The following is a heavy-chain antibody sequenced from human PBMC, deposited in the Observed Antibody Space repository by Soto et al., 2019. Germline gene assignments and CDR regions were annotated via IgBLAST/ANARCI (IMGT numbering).Heavy chain of an antibody. D-gene: IGHD6-6*01. CDR1: GGSISSFY. V-gene: IGHV4-59*01. CDR2: IYYSGST. Sequence: WETLSLTCTVSGGSISSFYWSWIRQPPGKGLEWIGYIYYSGSTNYNPSLKSRVTISVDTSKNQFSLKLSSVTAADTAVYYCARDPLVYSSSSLVYYYGMDVWGQGTTVTVSS. J-gene: IGHJ6*02. CDR3: ARDPLVYSSSSLVYYYGMDV.